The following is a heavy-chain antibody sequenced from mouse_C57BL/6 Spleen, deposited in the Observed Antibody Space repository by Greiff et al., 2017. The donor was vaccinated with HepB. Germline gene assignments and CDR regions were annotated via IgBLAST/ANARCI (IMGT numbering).Heavy chain of an antibody. D-gene: IGHD2-3*01. CDR3: ARAAYDGDSFDY. J-gene: IGHJ2*01. CDR2: ISDGGSYT. CDR1: GFTFSSYA. Sequence: DVKLVESGGGLVKPGGSLKLSCAASGFTFSSYAMSWVRQTPEKRLEWVATISDGGSYTYYPDNVKGRFTISRDNAKNNLYLQMSHLKSEDTAMYYCARAAYDGDSFDYWGQGTTLTVSS. V-gene: IGHV5-4*03.